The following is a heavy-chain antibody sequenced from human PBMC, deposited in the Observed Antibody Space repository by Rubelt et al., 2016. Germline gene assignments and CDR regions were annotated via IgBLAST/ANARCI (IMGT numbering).Heavy chain of an antibody. Sequence: GKGLEWVAVISSDGSNKYYPDSVKGRFTISRDKSKNTLYLQMNSLRAEDTAVYYCAHSSSWYYFDYWGQGTLVTVSS. V-gene: IGHV3-30*03. J-gene: IGHJ4*02. CDR2: ISSDGSNK. D-gene: IGHD6-13*01. CDR3: AHSSSWYYFDY.